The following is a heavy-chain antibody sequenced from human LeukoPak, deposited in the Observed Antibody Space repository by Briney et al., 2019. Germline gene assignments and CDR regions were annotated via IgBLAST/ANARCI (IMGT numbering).Heavy chain of an antibody. V-gene: IGHV3-11*06. J-gene: IGHJ5*02. CDR3: ARVGVITAAGTYDL. Sequence: LSLTCTVSGGSISSSSYYWGWIRQPPGKGLEWVSYISSSGSHTNYADSVKGRFTISRDNAKNSLYLQMSSLRADDTAVYYCARVGVITAAGTYDLWGQGTLVTVSS. CDR1: GGSISSSSYY. CDR2: ISSSGSHT. D-gene: IGHD6-13*01.